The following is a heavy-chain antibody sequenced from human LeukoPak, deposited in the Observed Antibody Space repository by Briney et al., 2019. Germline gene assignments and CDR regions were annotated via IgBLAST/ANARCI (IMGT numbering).Heavy chain of an antibody. CDR3: ARGGYYDLWSGYNQKRVTTTDHFDY. CDR2: IKQDGSEK. Sequence: GGSLRLSCAASGFTFSSYWKSWVRQAPGKGLEWVANIKQDGSEKYYVDSVKGRFTISRDNGKTSLYLQLNSLRAEDTAVYYCARGGYYDLWSGYNQKRVTTTDHFDYWGQGTLVTVSS. V-gene: IGHV3-7*01. D-gene: IGHD3-3*01. CDR1: GFTFSSYW. J-gene: IGHJ4*02.